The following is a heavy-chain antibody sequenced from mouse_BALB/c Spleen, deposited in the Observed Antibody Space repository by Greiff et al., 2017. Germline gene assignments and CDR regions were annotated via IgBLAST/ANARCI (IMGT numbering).Heavy chain of an antibody. J-gene: IGHJ4*01. Sequence: EVHLVESGGGLVQPGGSLKLSCAASGFTFSSYGMSWVRQTPDKRLELVATINSNGGSTYYPDSVKGRFTISRDNAKNTLYLQMSSLKSEDTAMYYCARDPSYYYAMDDWGQGTSVTVSS. CDR2: INSNGGST. V-gene: IGHV5-6-3*01. CDR3: ARDPSYYYAMDD. CDR1: GFTFSSYG.